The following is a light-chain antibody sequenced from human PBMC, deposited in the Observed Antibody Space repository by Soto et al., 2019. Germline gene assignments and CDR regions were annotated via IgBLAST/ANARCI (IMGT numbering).Light chain of an antibody. CDR3: QQANSFPHT. Sequence: DIQMTQSPSSVSASVGDRVTITCRASQGISSWLAWYQRKPGKAPKLLIYAASSLQSGVPSRFSGSGSVTDFTLTISSLQPEDFETYYCQQANSFPHTFGQGTKLEIK. CDR2: AAS. CDR1: QGISSW. J-gene: IGKJ2*01. V-gene: IGKV1-12*01.